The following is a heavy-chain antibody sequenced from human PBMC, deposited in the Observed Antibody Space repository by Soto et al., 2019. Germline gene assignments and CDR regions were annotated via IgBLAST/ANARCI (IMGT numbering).Heavy chain of an antibody. CDR2: IGLSNSDT. J-gene: IGHJ4*02. CDR3: VKGGAYCYNDCTRSY. V-gene: IGHV3-23*01. D-gene: IGHD2-21*01. Sequence: GGSLRLSCADSGFSIKTYGMTWVRQAQGKGLEGVAHIGLSNSDTYYADSVKGRFTISRDNSKNMVYLQMNSLRDADTAVYYCVKGGAYCYNDCTRSYWGRGT. CDR1: GFSIKTYG.